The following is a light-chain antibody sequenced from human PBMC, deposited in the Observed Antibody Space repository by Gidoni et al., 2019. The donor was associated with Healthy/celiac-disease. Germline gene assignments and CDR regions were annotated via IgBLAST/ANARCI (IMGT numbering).Light chain of an antibody. J-gene: IGKJ4*01. V-gene: IGKV1D-12*01. CDR3: QQANSFPPT. CDR1: KGISSC. Sequence: IHMTQSTSSVSASVGDRVAITGRASKGISSCFACYQQKPGKAPKLLIYAASSVPSGVPSRFSGSGSGTDFTLTISSLQPEDFATYYCQQANSFPPTFGGGTKVEIK. CDR2: AAS.